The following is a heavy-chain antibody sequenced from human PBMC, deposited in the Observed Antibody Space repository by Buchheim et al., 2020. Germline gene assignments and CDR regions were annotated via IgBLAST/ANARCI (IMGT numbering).Heavy chain of an antibody. J-gene: IGHJ4*02. V-gene: IGHV4-39*01. CDR3: ARHARGGDYYFDY. CDR1: GGSISSSSYY. CDR2: IYFSGST. Sequence: QLQLQEWGPGLVKPSETLSLTCTVSGGSISSSSYYWAWIRQPPGKGLEWIGSIYFSGSTYSNPSPKSRVTISVDTSNNQFSLTLSSVTAADTAVYYCARHARGGDYYFDYWGQGTL. D-gene: IGHD2-21*01.